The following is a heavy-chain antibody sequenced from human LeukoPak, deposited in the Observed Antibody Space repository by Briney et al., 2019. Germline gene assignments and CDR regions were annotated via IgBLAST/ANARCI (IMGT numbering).Heavy chain of an antibody. J-gene: IGHJ3*02. D-gene: IGHD2-2*01. V-gene: IGHV3-7*04. CDR2: IRQDGSEK. Sequence: GGSLILSCAASGFTFSSFWMTWVRQAPGKGLEWVANIRQDGSEKYYEDSVEGRFTISRDNAKKSLFLQMNSLRVEDTAVYYCARDMRGDGFDIWGQGTMATVS. CDR1: GFTFSSFW. CDR3: ARDMRGDGFDI.